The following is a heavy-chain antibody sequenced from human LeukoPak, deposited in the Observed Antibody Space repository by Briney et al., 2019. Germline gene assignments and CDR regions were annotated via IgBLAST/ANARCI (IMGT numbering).Heavy chain of an antibody. CDR1: GFTFSNAW. V-gene: IGHV3-15*01. CDR2: IKSKTDGGTT. Sequence: PGGSPRLSCAASGFTFSNAWMSWVRQAPGKGLEWVGRIKSKTDGGTTDYAAPVKGRFTISRDDSKNTLYLQMNSLKTEDTAVYYCTTSLYCSSTSCPDYYYYYGMDVWGKGTTVTVSS. J-gene: IGHJ6*04. CDR3: TTSLYCSSTSCPDYYYYYGMDV. D-gene: IGHD2-2*01.